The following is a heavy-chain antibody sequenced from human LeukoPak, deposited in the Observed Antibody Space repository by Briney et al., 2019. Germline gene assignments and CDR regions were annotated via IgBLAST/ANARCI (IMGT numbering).Heavy chain of an antibody. V-gene: IGHV4-39*01. CDR1: GGSISSGSYY. D-gene: IGHD5-18*01. Sequence: PSETLSLTCTVSGGSISSGSYYWGWIRQPPGKGLEWIGSIYYSGSTYYNPSLKSRVTISVDTSKNQFSLKLSSVTATDTAVYYCARRGYSSSDYWGQGTLVTVSS. J-gene: IGHJ4*02. CDR2: IYYSGST. CDR3: ARRGYSSSDY.